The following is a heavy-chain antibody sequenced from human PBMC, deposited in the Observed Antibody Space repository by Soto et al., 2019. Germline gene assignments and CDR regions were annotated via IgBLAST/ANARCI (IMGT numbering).Heavy chain of an antibody. J-gene: IGHJ5*02. CDR3: ARHQSHSSSYVDP. CDR2: IYYSGST. CDR1: GGSISSSSYY. D-gene: IGHD6-13*01. V-gene: IGHV4-39*01. Sequence: SETLSLTCTVSGGSISSSSYYRGWIRQPPGKGLEWIGSIYYSGSTYYNPSLKSRVTISVDTSKNQFSLKLSSVTAADTAVYYCARHQSHSSSYVDPWGQGTLVTVSS.